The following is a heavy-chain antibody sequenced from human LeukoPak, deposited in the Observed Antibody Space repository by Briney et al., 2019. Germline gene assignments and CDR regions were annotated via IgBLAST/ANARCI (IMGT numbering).Heavy chain of an antibody. V-gene: IGHV4-38-2*02. CDR2: INHSGST. CDR1: DYSISSGYY. D-gene: IGHD3-22*01. J-gene: IGHJ4*02. Sequence: SETLSLTCTVSDYSISSGYYWSWIRQPPGKGLEWIGEINHSGSTNYNPSLKSRVTISVDTSKNQFSLKLSSVTAADTAVYYCARAPYYYDSSGYDDYWGQGTLVTVSS. CDR3: ARAPYYYDSSGYDDY.